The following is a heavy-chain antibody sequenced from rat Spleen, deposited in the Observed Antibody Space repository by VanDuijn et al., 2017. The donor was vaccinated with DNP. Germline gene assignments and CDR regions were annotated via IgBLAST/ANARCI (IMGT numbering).Heavy chain of an antibody. CDR2: ISTGGGTT. J-gene: IGHJ3*01. V-gene: IGHV5S13*01. CDR3: AKGPNYGGWSDYFDY. CDR1: GFTFSNYD. D-gene: IGHD1-11*01. Sequence: EVQLVESGGGLVQPGGSLKLSCAASGFTFSNYDMAWVRQAPTKGLEWIASISTGGGTTFYRDSVKGRFTISRDNAKNTLYLQMSQLGSEDTAIYYCAKGPNYGGWSDYFDYWGQGTLVTVSS.